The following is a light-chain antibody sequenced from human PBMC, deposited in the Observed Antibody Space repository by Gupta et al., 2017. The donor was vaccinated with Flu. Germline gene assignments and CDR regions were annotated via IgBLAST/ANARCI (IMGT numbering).Light chain of an antibody. Sequence: EIVFTQSTATLSLSPGERATISCRASQSVRNDLAWYQHKPGQAPRLLIYDASNSANGIPDRFSGSGSGTDFTLTSSSLEPEDFAVYYWQQRSNLVTVGQGTQMDIK. CDR1: QSVRND. CDR2: DAS. CDR3: QQRSNLVT. V-gene: IGKV3-11*01. J-gene: IGKJ5*01.